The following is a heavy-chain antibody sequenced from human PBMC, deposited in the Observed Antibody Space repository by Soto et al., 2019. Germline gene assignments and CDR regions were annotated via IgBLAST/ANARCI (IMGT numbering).Heavy chain of an antibody. D-gene: IGHD6-6*01. CDR2: INHSGST. J-gene: IGHJ4*02. V-gene: IGHV4-34*01. CDR3: ARLATISYYFDF. Sequence: SEMLFLTCAVYGGSFSGYYWSWIRQPPGKGLEWIGEINHSGSTNYNPSLKSRVTISVDTSKNQFSLKLSSVTAADTAVYYCARLATISYYFDFWGQGAQVTVSS. CDR1: GGSFSGYY.